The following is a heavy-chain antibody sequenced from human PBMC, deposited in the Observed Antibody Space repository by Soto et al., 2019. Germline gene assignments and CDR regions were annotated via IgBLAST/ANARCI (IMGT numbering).Heavy chain of an antibody. V-gene: IGHV4-59*01. CDR3: ARGTKYYYQGMDV. CDR2: IYDSGST. CDR1: GDSIYNYY. J-gene: IGHJ6*02. Sequence: QVQLQESGPGLVKPSETLSLTCTVSGDSIYNYYWTWIRQPPGKGLEWIGYIYDSGSTSYNPSLKSRLTISVDTSKNQFSLKLKSVTAADTAVYYCARGTKYYYQGMDVWGQGTTVTVSS.